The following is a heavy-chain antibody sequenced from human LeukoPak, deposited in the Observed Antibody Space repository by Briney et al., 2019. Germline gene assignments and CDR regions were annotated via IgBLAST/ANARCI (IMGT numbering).Heavy chain of an antibody. CDR2: ISAYNGNT. V-gene: IGHV1-18*01. Sequence: ASVKVSCKASGYTFTSYGISWVRQAPGQGLEGMGWISAYNGNTNYAQKLQGRVTMTTHTSTSTAYMELRSLRSDDTAVYYCAREEAVAGPRPYYYYGMDVWGQGTTVTVSS. J-gene: IGHJ6*02. CDR3: AREEAVAGPRPYYYYGMDV. CDR1: GYTFTSYG. D-gene: IGHD6-19*01.